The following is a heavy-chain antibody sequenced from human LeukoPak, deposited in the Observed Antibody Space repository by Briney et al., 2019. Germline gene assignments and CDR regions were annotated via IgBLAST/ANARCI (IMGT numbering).Heavy chain of an antibody. V-gene: IGHV1-18*01. CDR1: GYTFTSYG. Sequence: ASVKVSCKASGYTFTSYGISGVRQAAGQGLEWMGWISAYNGNTNSAQKLQGRVTMTTDTSTSTAYMELRSLRSDDTAVYYCARDITKITIFGVVISYYFDYWGQGTLVTVSS. CDR2: ISAYNGNT. D-gene: IGHD3-3*01. J-gene: IGHJ4*02. CDR3: ARDITKITIFGVVISYYFDY.